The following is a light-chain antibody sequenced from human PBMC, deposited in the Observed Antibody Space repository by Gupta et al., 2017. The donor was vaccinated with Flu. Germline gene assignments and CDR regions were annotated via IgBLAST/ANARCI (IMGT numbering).Light chain of an antibody. J-gene: IGLJ1*01. CDR1: TPNVGSNA. V-gene: IGLV1-44*01. CDR3: SAWDDSLNGHYV. Sequence: QSVLAQPPSASGTHGQRVTITCSGSTPNVGSNAVNWYQQVPGTSPKLLIYISNQRPSGVPARFAGSKSGTSASLAIRGLQSENEADYYCSAWDDSLNGHYVFGTGTKVTVL. CDR2: ISN.